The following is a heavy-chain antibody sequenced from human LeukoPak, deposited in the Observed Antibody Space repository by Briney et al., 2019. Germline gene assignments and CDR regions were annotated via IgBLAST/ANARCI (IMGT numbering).Heavy chain of an antibody. J-gene: IGHJ6*02. Sequence: PGGSLRLSCAASGFTFSSYDMHWVRQATGKGLEWVSAIVTAGDTYYPGSVKGGFTISRKNAKNSLYLQMDSLRAGDTAVYYCARAPMTTVTTRSARSRPYYYYGMDVWGQGTTVTVSS. CDR3: ARAPMTTVTTRSARSRPYYYYGMDV. V-gene: IGHV3-13*01. CDR1: GFTFSSYD. CDR2: IVTAGDT. D-gene: IGHD4-11*01.